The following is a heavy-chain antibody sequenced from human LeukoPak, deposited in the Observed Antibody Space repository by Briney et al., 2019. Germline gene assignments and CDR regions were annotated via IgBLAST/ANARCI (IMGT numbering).Heavy chain of an antibody. CDR2: IYYSGST. J-gene: IGHJ3*02. V-gene: IGHV4-38-2*02. Sequence: PSETLSLTCPVSGYSISSGYYWGWIRQPPGKGLEWIGSIYYSGSTNYNPSLKSRVTISVDTSKNQFSLKLSSVTAADTAVYYCARVHLSPLLGRAFDIWGQGTMVTVSS. CDR3: ARVHLSPLLGRAFDI. CDR1: GYSISSGYY. D-gene: IGHD3-3*02.